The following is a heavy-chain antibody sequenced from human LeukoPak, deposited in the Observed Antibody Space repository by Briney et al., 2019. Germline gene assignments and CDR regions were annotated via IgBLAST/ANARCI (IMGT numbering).Heavy chain of an antibody. Sequence: GGSLRLSCTASGFTFGDYAMSWFRQAPGKGLEWVGFIRSKAYGGTTEYAASVKGRLTISRDDSKSIAYLQMNSLKTEDTAVYYCTRDTSPTTFGVFYYYYHYGMDVWGQGTTVTVSS. CDR3: TRDTSPTTFGVFYYYYHYGMDV. D-gene: IGHD2/OR15-2a*01. CDR1: GFTFGDYA. CDR2: IRSKAYGGTT. J-gene: IGHJ6*02. V-gene: IGHV3-49*03.